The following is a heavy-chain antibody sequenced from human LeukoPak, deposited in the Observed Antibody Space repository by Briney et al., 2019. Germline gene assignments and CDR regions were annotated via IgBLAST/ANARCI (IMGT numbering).Heavy chain of an antibody. D-gene: IGHD6-13*01. CDR2: INPSGGST. CDR1: GYTFTSYY. J-gene: IGHJ2*01. Sequence: GASVKVSCKASGYTFTSYYMHWVRQAPGQGLEWMGVINPSGGSTSYAQKFQGRVTMTRDTSTSTVCMELSSLRSEDTAVYYCARAAIAAAVQTPGWYFDLWGRGTLVTVSS. CDR3: ARAAIAAAVQTPGWYFDL. V-gene: IGHV1-46*01.